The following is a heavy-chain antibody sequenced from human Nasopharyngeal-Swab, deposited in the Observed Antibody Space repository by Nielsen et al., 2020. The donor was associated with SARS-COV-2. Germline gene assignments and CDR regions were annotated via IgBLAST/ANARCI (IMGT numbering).Heavy chain of an antibody. CDR3: ARGKLDSSGWYGGYYYYGMDV. D-gene: IGHD6-19*01. CDR1: GGSFSGYY. V-gene: IGHV4-34*01. Sequence: SGTLPLTCTVYGGSFSGYYWSWIRQPPGKQLEWTAGISPSGSTNQSPSITSRVTISIGTSKNQLSLKLSSVTAADTAVYYCARGKLDSSGWYGGYYYYGMDVWGQGTTVTVSS. CDR2: ISPSGST. J-gene: IGHJ6*02.